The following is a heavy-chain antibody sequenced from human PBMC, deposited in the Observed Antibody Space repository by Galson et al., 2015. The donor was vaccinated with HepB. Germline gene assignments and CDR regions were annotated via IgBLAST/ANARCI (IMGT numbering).Heavy chain of an antibody. J-gene: IGHJ4*02. CDR1: GFYFSSYN. V-gene: IGHV3-21*01. Sequence: SLRLSCAASGFYFSSYNMHWVRQAPGKGLEWVSSISTSSRFIDYADSVKGRFTISRDNAKNSLYLQMNSLRDEDTAIYYWARGDWFHEYWGQGTLVTVSS. D-gene: IGHD3/OR15-3a*01. CDR2: ISTSSRFI. CDR3: ARGDWFHEY.